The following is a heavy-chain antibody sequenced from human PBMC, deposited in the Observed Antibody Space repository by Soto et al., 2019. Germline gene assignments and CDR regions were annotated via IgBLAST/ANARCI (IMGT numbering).Heavy chain of an antibody. V-gene: IGHV4-30-4*01. D-gene: IGHD3-22*01. CDR3: AREGWEYYFISGFWHYWFDP. Sequence: PSETLSLTCTVSGGSISSGEYYWSWIRQPPGKGLEWIGYIYYSGSTYYNPSLKSRVTISVDTSRNQFSLKLSSVTAADTAVYFGAREGWEYYFISGFWHYWFDPWGQGTLVTVS. CDR1: GGSISSGEYY. J-gene: IGHJ5*02. CDR2: IYYSGST.